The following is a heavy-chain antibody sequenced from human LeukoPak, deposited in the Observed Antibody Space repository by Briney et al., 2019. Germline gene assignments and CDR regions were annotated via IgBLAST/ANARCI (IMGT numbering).Heavy chain of an antibody. J-gene: IGHJ4*02. CDR2: INPSGGST. V-gene: IGHV1-46*01. CDR3: ARVDYKYYSSDSLHSFYFDY. CDR1: GYSFTRYH. Sequence: GASVKVSCKASGYSFTRYHIHWVRQAPGQGLEWMGIINPSGGSTNYAQKFQGRVTMTRDTSTNTIYLELSRLHSEDKAVYYCARVDYKYYSSDSLHSFYFDYWGQGTLVTVSS. D-gene: IGHD3-22*01.